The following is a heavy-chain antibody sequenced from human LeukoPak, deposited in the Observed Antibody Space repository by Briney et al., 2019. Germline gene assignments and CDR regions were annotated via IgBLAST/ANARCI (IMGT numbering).Heavy chain of an antibody. CDR2: INPNSGGT. D-gene: IGHD6-13*01. J-gene: IGHJ3*02. CDR3: ARGIIRYAFDI. CDR1: GYTFSDSY. Sequence: ASVKVSCKASGYTFSDSYIHFVRQAPGQGLEWMGRINPNSGGTNYAQKFQGRVTMTRDTSISTAYMELSRLRSDDTAVYYCARGIIRYAFDIWGQGTMVTVSS. V-gene: IGHV1-2*06.